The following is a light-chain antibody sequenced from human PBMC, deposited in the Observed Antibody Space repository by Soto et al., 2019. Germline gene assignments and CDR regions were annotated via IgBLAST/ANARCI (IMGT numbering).Light chain of an antibody. CDR2: DAS. V-gene: IGKV3-11*01. CDR3: EQRSNWQYT. CDR1: QSVSSY. Sequence: EIVLTQSPATLSLSPGERATLSCRASQSVSSYLAWYQQKPGQAPRLLIYDASNRATGIPARFSGSGSVTDFTLTISNLEPEDFAVYYCEQRSNWQYTVGQGTKLEIK. J-gene: IGKJ2*01.